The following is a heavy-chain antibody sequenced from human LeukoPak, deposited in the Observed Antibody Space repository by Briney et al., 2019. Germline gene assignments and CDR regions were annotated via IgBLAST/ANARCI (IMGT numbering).Heavy chain of an antibody. J-gene: IGHJ4*02. CDR2: ISSSTSYI. V-gene: IGHV3-21*01. D-gene: IGHD4-17*01. CDR1: GFTFSSYS. Sequence: GGSLRLSCAASGFTFSSYSMSWIRQAPGKGLEWVSSISSSTSYIYYADSVKGRFTISKDNAKNSLYLQMNSLRAEDTAVYYCARAGGSTVSHSDYWGQGTLVTVSS. CDR3: ARAGGSTVSHSDY.